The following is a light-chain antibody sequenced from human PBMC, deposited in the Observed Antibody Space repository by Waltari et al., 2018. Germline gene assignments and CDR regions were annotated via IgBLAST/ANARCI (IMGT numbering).Light chain of an antibody. CDR1: SSDVGGYDY. Sequence: QSALTQPPSASGSPGQSVTISCTGTSSDVGGYDYVSWYQQHPGKAPKLMIYEVNKRPSGFPYGFSGSKSGNTASLTVSGLQADDEADYYCSSYAGSTLMFGGGTKLTVL. CDR3: SSYAGSTLM. J-gene: IGLJ3*02. V-gene: IGLV2-8*01. CDR2: EVN.